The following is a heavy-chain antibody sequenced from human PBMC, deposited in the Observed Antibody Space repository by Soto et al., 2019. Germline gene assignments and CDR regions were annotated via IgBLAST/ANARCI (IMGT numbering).Heavy chain of an antibody. V-gene: IGHV3-23*01. Sequence: EVQLLESGGGLVQPGGSLRLSCAVSGVTFTKYAMSWVRQAPGKGLEWVSAISGSGSATHYADSVKGRFTISRDNSKYTLSLQMNSLRVEDTAIYFCAKRSGFDSGLFDYWGQGTLVTVSS. D-gene: IGHD5-12*01. CDR2: ISGSGSAT. CDR3: AKRSGFDSGLFDY. J-gene: IGHJ4*02. CDR1: GVTFTKYA.